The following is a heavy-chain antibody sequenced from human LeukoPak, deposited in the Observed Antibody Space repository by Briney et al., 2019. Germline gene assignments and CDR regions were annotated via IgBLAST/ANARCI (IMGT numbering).Heavy chain of an antibody. Sequence: SETLSLTCIVSGGSPSSYYWSWIRQPPGKGLEWIGYIHYSGSTNYNPSLKSRVTISLDTSKNQFSLKLSSVTAADTAVYYCARLFWSDSHSFDYWGQGTLVTVSS. V-gene: IGHV4-59*01. J-gene: IGHJ4*02. CDR1: GGSPSSYY. CDR3: ARLFWSDSHSFDY. D-gene: IGHD3-3*01. CDR2: IHYSGST.